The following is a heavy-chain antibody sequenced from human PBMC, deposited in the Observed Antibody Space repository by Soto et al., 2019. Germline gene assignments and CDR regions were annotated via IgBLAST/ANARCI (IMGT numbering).Heavy chain of an antibody. CDR1: WVAGSSNY. D-gene: IGHD3-10*01. J-gene: IGHJ6*02. CDR3: VRDKAYYGSGSLYGMDV. CDR2: TYSIANT. Sequence: GGSLRLSCAAAWVAGSSNYMSRVRQAPGKGPEWVSVTYSIANTNYADSVKGRFTISRDNSKNTLYLHMNSLRVEDTAVYYCVRDKAYYGSGSLYGMDVWGQGTTVTVSS. V-gene: IGHV3-53*01.